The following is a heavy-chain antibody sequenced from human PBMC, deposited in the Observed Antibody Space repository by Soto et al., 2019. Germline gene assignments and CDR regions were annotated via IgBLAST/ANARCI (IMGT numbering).Heavy chain of an antibody. D-gene: IGHD3-3*01. J-gene: IGHJ6*02. V-gene: IGHV4-30-4*01. CDR2: IYYSGST. CDR1: GGSISSGDYY. Sequence: SETLSLTCTVSGGSISSGDYYWSWIRQPPGKGLEWIGYIYYSGSTYYNPSLKSRVTISVDTSKNQFSLKLSSVTAADTAAYYCARDPVLRFLEWPRYGMDVWGQGTTVTVSS. CDR3: ARDPVLRFLEWPRYGMDV.